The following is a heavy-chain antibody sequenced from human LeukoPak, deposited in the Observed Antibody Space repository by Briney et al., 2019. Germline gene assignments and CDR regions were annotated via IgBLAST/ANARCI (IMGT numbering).Heavy chain of an antibody. CDR1: GFTFSNYE. CDR3: ARVGYFDQSFDY. D-gene: IGHD3-9*01. Sequence: GGSLRLSCAASGFTFSNYEMNWVRQAPGKGLEWVSYISSSGSTIYYADSVKGRFTISRDNAKKSLYLQMNSLRAEDAAVYSCARVGYFDQSFDYWGQGTLVTVSS. J-gene: IGHJ4*02. CDR2: ISSSGSTI. V-gene: IGHV3-48*03.